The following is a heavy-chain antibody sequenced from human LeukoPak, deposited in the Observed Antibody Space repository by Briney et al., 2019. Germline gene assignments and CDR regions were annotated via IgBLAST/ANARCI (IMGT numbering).Heavy chain of an antibody. Sequence: SETLSLTCTVSGGSISSSSYYWGWIRQPPGKGLEWIGSIYYSGSTYYNQSLKSRVTISVDTSKNQFSLKLSSVTAADTAVYYCASAEGGYSYGKSGYYYGMDVWGQGTTVTVSS. J-gene: IGHJ6*02. CDR2: IYYSGST. D-gene: IGHD5-18*01. CDR1: GGSISSSSYY. V-gene: IGHV4-39*01. CDR3: ASAEGGYSYGKSGYYYGMDV.